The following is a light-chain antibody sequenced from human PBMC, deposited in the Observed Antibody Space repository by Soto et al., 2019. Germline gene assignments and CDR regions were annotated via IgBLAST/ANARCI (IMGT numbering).Light chain of an antibody. Sequence: TLSVSPGDRATLSCRASQSVSNNLAWYQQQPGQAPRLLIYGASTRATGIPARFSGSESGTEFTLTISSLQSEDFAVYYCQQYNNWPLTFGGGTNVDIK. CDR3: QQYNNWPLT. CDR1: QSVSNN. J-gene: IGKJ4*01. CDR2: GAS. V-gene: IGKV3-15*01.